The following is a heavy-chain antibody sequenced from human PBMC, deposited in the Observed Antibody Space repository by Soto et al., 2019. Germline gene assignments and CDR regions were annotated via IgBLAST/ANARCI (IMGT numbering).Heavy chain of an antibody. CDR2: IYYSGST. J-gene: IGHJ6*02. V-gene: IGHV4-31*03. CDR3: ARVPQGYCSGGSCYSTEDYYYYGMDV. CDR1: GGSISSGGYY. D-gene: IGHD2-15*01. Sequence: QVQLQESGPGLVKPSQTLSLTCTVSGGSISSGGYYWSWIRQHPGKGLEWIGYIYYSGSTYYNPSLNSRVAVTVDTTKHQFSLKLSSVTAADTAVYYCARVPQGYCSGGSCYSTEDYYYYGMDVWGQGTTVTVSS.